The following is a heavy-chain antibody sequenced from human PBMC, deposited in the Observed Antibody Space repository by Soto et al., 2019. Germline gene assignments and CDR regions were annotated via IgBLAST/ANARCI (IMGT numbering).Heavy chain of an antibody. J-gene: IGHJ4*02. V-gene: IGHV3-30*18. D-gene: IGHD6-19*01. CDR1: GFTFSSYG. CDR3: AKDGGRSIAVAGNNFDY. Sequence: RGSLRLSCAASGFTFSSYGMHWVRQAPGKGLEWVAVISYDGSNKYYADSVKGRFTISRDNSKNTLYLQMSSLRAEDTAVYYCAKDGGRSIAVAGNNFDYWGQGTLVTVSS. CDR2: ISYDGSNK.